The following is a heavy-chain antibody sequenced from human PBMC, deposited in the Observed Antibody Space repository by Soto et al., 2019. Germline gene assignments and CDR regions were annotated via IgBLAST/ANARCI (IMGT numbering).Heavy chain of an antibody. D-gene: IGHD3-22*01. CDR1: GYSFAGYW. CDR2: IDPSDSQT. CDR3: ARQIYDSDTGPNFQYYFDS. Sequence: GASLKISCKGSGYSFAGYWITWVRQKPGKGLEWMGRIDPSDSQTYYSPSFRGHVTISVTKSITTVFLQWSSLRASDTAMYYCARQIYDSDTGPNFQYYFDSWGQGTPVTVSS. V-gene: IGHV5-10-1*01. J-gene: IGHJ4*02.